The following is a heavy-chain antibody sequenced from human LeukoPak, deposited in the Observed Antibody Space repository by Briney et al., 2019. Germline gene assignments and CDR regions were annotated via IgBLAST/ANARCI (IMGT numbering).Heavy chain of an antibody. Sequence: PSETLSLTCAVSGDSISASNWWSWVRQPPGKGLEWIGEVDDSGRTSYNPSLKSRVTISVDNKNHFSLRLTSVTAADTAVYYCAREGWFGESHWGQGTLVTVSS. J-gene: IGHJ4*02. D-gene: IGHD3-10*01. V-gene: IGHV4-4*02. CDR3: AREGWFGESH. CDR1: GDSISASNW. CDR2: VDDSGRT.